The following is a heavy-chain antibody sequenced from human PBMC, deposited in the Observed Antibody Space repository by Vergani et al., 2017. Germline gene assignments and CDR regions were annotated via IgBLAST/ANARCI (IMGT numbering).Heavy chain of an antibody. D-gene: IGHD3-22*01. CDR3: ARAVVLVVPEGYHYYYYMDV. CDR2: IYYSGST. CDR1: GGSISSGDYY. V-gene: IGHV4-30-4*01. J-gene: IGHJ6*03. Sequence: QVQLQESGPGLVKPSQTLSLTCTVSGGSISSGDYYWSWIRQPPGKGLEWIGYIYYSGSTNYNPSLKSRVTISVDTSKNQFSLKLSSVTAADTAVYYCARAVVLVVPEGYHYYYYMDVWGKGTTVTVSS.